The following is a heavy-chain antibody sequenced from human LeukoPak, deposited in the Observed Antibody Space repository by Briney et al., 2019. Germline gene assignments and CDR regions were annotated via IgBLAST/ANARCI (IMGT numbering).Heavy chain of an antibody. V-gene: IGHV1-69*06. CDR1: GGTFSSYA. CDR2: IIPIFGTA. D-gene: IGHD3-22*01. Sequence: SVKVSCKASGGTFSSYAISWVRQAPGQGLGWMGRIIPIFGTANYAQKFQGRVTITADKSTSTAYMELSSLRSEDTAVYYCARDLRYYDSSGYLPWGQGTLVTVSS. CDR3: ARDLRYYDSSGYLP. J-gene: IGHJ5*02.